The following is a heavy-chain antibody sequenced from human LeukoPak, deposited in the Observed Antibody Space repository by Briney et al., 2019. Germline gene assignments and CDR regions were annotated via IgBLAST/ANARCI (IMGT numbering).Heavy chain of an antibody. CDR1: GFTFSSYA. CDR3: VKSPYYDILTGYFNWFDP. Sequence: GGPRRLSCSASGFTFSSYAMCWVRQAPGKGLENVSAISSNGGSTYYADSVKGRFTISRDNSKNTLYLQMSSLRAEDTAVYYCVKSPYYDILTGYFNWFDPWGQGTLVTVSS. V-gene: IGHV3-64D*06. D-gene: IGHD3-9*01. CDR2: ISSNGGST. J-gene: IGHJ5*02.